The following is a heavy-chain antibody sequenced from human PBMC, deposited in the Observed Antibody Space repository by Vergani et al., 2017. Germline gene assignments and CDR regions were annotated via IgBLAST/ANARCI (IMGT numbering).Heavy chain of an antibody. J-gene: IGHJ4*02. CDR3: ASLFGCSSTSCYPFDY. CDR1: GFTFSSYS. Sequence: EVQLVESGGGLVQPGGSLRLSCAASGFTFSSYSMNWVRQAPGKGLEWVSYISSSSSTIYYADSVKGRVTISRDNAKNSLYLQMNSLRAEDTAVYYCASLFGCSSTSCYPFDYWGQGTLVTVSS. D-gene: IGHD2-2*01. V-gene: IGHV3-48*01. CDR2: ISSSSSTI.